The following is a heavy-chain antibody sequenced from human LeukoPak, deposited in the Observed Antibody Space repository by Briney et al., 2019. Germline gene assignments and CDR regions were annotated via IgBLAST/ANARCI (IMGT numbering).Heavy chain of an antibody. V-gene: IGHV4-4*07. CDR2: IYTSGST. CDR1: GGSISSYY. Sequence: PSETLSLTCTVSGGSISSYYWSWIRQPAGKGLEWIGRIYTSGSTNYNPSLKSRVTISVDRSKNQFSLKLSSVTAADTAVYYCAAVPVYDFWSGYYVAFDIWGQGTMVTVSS. J-gene: IGHJ3*02. CDR3: AAVPVYDFWSGYYVAFDI. D-gene: IGHD3-3*01.